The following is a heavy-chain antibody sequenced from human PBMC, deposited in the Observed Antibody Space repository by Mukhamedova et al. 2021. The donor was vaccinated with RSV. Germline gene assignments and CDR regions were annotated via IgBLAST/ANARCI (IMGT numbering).Heavy chain of an antibody. CDR3: ARVYDYVDFDY. J-gene: IGHJ4*02. CDR2: T. V-gene: IGHV4-30-2*05. D-gene: IGHD4-17*01. Sequence: TYYNPSLKSRVTISVDTSKNQFSLKLSSVTAADTAVYYCARVYDYVDFDYWGQGTLVTVSS.